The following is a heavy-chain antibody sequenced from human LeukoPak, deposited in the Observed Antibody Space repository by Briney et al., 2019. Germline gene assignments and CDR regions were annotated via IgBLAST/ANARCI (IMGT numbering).Heavy chain of an antibody. CDR1: GGTFSRYA. D-gene: IGHD2-2*01. CDR3: ASSCSSTSCYGEDYYYYGMDV. Sequence: GASVTVSCKASGGTFSRYAISWVRQAPGQGLEWMGRIIPILGIANYAQKFQGRVTITADKSTSTAYMELSSLRSEDTAVYYCASSCSSTSCYGEDYYYYGMDVWGQGTTVTVSS. V-gene: IGHV1-69*04. J-gene: IGHJ6*02. CDR2: IIPILGIA.